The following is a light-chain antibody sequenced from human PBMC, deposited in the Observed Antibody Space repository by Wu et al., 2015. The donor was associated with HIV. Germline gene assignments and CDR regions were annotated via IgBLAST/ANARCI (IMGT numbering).Light chain of an antibody. J-gene: IGKJ1*01. V-gene: IGKV3-15*01. Sequence: EIVMTQSPATLSVSPGGRVTLSCRASQSIDVTLAWYQQKPGQALRVLVYGASIRATGIPARFSGSGSGTEFALTISGVQSEDSALYYCQQYNDWWTFGQGTKVEIK. CDR2: GAS. CDR1: QSIDVT. CDR3: QQYNDWWT.